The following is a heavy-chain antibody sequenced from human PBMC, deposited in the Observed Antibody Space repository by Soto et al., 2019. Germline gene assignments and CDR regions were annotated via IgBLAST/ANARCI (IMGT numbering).Heavy chain of an antibody. J-gene: IGHJ6*02. D-gene: IGHD2-15*01. CDR2: FDPEDAET. V-gene: IGHV1-24*01. Sequence: GDSVKVSCKVSGYTLTELSMHWVRQPPGKGLEWMGGFDPEDAETIYARRFQGRVTMTEDTSADTAYMELSSLRSEDTAVYYCAAGVVPYGMDVWGQGSTVTFSS. CDR1: GYTLTELS. CDR3: AAGVVPYGMDV.